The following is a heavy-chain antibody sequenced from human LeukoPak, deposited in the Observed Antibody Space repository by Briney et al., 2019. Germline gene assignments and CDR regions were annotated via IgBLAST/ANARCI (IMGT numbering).Heavy chain of an antibody. CDR2: ISSSSSTI. V-gene: IGHV3-48*03. CDR3: AKDLVASIIVAAPDY. Sequence: GGSLRLSCAASGFTFSSYEMNWVRQAPGKGLEWVSYISSSSSTIYYADSVKGRFTISRDNAKNSLYLQMNSLRAEDTALYYCAKDLVASIIVAAPDYWGQGTLVTVSS. J-gene: IGHJ4*02. CDR1: GFTFSSYE. D-gene: IGHD3-22*01.